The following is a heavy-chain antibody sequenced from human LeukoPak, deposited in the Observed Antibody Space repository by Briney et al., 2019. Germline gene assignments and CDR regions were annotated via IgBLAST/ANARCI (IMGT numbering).Heavy chain of an antibody. Sequence: GGSLRLSCAASGFTFSSYEMNWVRQAPGKGLEWVSYISNSGSTIYYADSVKGRFTIYRDNAKNSLYLQMNSLRAEDTALYYCVRAAVIDFYYYYMDVWGKGTTVTVSS. CDR1: GFTFSSYE. D-gene: IGHD2-21*01. J-gene: IGHJ6*03. CDR3: VRAAVIDFYYYYMDV. V-gene: IGHV3-48*03. CDR2: ISNSGSTI.